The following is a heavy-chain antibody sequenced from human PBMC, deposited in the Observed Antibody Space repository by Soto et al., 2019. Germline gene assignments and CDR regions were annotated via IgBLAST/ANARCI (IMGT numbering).Heavy chain of an antibody. Sequence: QVQLVQSGGEVKRPGASVKVSCKTSGYTFSNYGITWVRQAPGQPLEWLGWISLYSDGTNYAQKFQGRVSMTTDTSTTTAYMELRSLRSDDTAVYYCARVVPGAEAWFGTGGQGTLVTVSS. D-gene: IGHD2-2*01. CDR1: GYTFSNYG. CDR2: ISLYSDGT. J-gene: IGHJ5*02. V-gene: IGHV1-18*01. CDR3: ARVVPGAEAWFGT.